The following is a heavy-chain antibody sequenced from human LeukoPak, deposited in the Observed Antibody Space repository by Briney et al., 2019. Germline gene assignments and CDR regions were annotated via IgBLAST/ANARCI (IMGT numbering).Heavy chain of an antibody. CDR1: GLTFGTSA. D-gene: IGHD3-22*01. CDR3: AREGDSSGYYGMDV. Sequence: GGSLRLSCADSGLTFGTSAMHWARQAPGKGLEWVAVVSFDGSNEKYADSVRGRFTISRDNSKNTLYLQMNSLRAEDTAVYYCAREGDSSGYYGMDVWGQGTTVTVSS. V-gene: IGHV3-30-3*01. J-gene: IGHJ6*02. CDR2: VSFDGSNE.